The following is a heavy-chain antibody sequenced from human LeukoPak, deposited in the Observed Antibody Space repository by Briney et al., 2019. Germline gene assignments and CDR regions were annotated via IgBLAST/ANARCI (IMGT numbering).Heavy chain of an antibody. CDR3: AKDQGEWLVRCQFDY. Sequence: PGGSLRLSCAASGFTFSSYAMHWVRQAPGKGLEWVAVISYDGSNKYYADSVKGRFTISRDNSKNTLYLQMNSLRAEDTAVYYCAKDQGEWLVRCQFDYRGQGTLVTVSS. D-gene: IGHD6-19*01. J-gene: IGHJ4*02. CDR2: ISYDGSNK. V-gene: IGHV3-30-3*01. CDR1: GFTFSSYA.